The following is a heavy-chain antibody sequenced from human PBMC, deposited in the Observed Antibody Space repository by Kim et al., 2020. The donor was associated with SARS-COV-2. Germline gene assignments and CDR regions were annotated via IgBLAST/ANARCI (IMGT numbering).Heavy chain of an antibody. CDR3: ARHGDYYDSSGYRRGAFDI. CDR2: INSDGSST. D-gene: IGHD3-22*01. J-gene: IGHJ3*02. Sequence: GGSLRLSCAASGFTFSSYWMHWVRQAPGKGLVWVSRINSDGSSTSYADSVKGRFTISRDNAKNTLYLQMNSLRAEDTAVYYCARHGDYYDSSGYRRGAFDIWGQGTMVTVSS. CDR1: GFTFSSYW. V-gene: IGHV3-74*01.